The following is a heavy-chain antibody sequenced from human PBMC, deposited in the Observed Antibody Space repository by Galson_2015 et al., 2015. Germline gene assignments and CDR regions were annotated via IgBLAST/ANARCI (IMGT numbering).Heavy chain of an antibody. V-gene: IGHV3-64D*06. CDR1: GFTFGSYA. Sequence: SLRLSCAASGFTFGSYAMHWVRQAPGKGLEYVSAISSNGGSTYYADSVKGRFTISRDNSKNTLYLQMSSLRAEDTAVYYCVKDLDDGSGWNEDYWGQGTLVTVSS. CDR2: ISSNGGST. CDR3: VKDLDDGSGWNEDY. J-gene: IGHJ4*02. D-gene: IGHD6-19*01.